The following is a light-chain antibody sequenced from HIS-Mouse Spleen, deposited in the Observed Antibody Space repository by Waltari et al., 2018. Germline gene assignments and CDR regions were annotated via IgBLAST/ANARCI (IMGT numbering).Light chain of an antibody. CDR3: YSTDSSGNHRV. J-gene: IGLJ2*01. CDR1: AFPKKY. Sequence: SYELTQPPTVLVSPGQTARITCPGDAFPKKYAYWYQQKSGQAPVLVIYEDSKRPSGIPERFSGSSSGTMATLTISGAQVEDEADYYCYSTDSSGNHRVFGGGTKLTVL. V-gene: IGLV3-10*01. CDR2: EDS.